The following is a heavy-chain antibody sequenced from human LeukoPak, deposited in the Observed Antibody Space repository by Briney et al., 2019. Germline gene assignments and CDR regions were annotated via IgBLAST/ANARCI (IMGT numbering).Heavy chain of an antibody. CDR1: GYSFTSYW. Sequence: GESLKISCKGSGYSFTSYWIGWVRQMPGKGLDWMGIIYPGDSDTRYSPSFQGQVTISADKSISTAYLQWSSLKASDTAMYYCASSGPNDYGDYYFDYWGQGTLVTVSS. CDR3: ASSGPNDYGDYYFDY. V-gene: IGHV5-51*01. CDR2: IYPGDSDT. J-gene: IGHJ4*02. D-gene: IGHD4-17*01.